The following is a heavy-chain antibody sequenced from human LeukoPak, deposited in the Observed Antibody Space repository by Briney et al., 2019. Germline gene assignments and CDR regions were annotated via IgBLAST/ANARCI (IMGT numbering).Heavy chain of an antibody. Sequence: PGGSLRLSCAASGFTFSSYGMSWVRQAPGKGLEWVSAISGSGGSTYYADSVKGRFTISRDNSKNTLYLQMNSLRAEDTAVYYCAKDLFQYCGGDCPFDYWGQGTLVTVSS. CDR3: AKDLFQYCGGDCPFDY. CDR2: ISGSGGST. J-gene: IGHJ4*01. CDR1: GFTFSSYG. V-gene: IGHV3-23*01. D-gene: IGHD2-21*02.